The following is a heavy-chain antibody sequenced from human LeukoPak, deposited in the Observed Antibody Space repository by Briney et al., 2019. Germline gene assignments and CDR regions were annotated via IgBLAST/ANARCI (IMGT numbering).Heavy chain of an antibody. V-gene: IGHV1-2*02. Sequence: ASVKVSCRASGYTFTSYDINWVRQAPGQGLEWMGWINPNSGGTNYAQKFQGRVTMTRDTSISTAYMELSRLRSDDTAVYYCARVPAADPGYYGMDVWGQGTTVTVSS. CDR3: ARVPAADPGYYGMDV. CDR2: INPNSGGT. J-gene: IGHJ6*02. CDR1: GYTFTSYD. D-gene: IGHD6-13*01.